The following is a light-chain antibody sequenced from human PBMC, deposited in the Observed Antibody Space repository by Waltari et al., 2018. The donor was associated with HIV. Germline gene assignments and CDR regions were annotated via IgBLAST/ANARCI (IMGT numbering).Light chain of an antibody. CDR1: NIGSKS. V-gene: IGLV3-21*02. J-gene: IGLJ3*02. Sequence: SNVLTQPPSVSVAPGQTARITCGGNNIGSKSVHWYQQKPGQAPVVVVSDDSDRPSGIPERFSGSNSANTATLTFSTVEAGDEADYYCQVWDSRRDWVFGGGTKLTVL. CDR3: QVWDSRRDWV. CDR2: DDS.